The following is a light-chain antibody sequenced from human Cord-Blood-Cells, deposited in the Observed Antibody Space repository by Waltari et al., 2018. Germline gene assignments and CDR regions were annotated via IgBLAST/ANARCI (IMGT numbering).Light chain of an antibody. CDR2: AAS. Sequence: DIQMTQSPSSLSASVGDRVTITCRASQSISSYLNWYQQKPGKVPKLLIYAASSLQSGVPSRFSCSGSGTDFTLPISSLQPEDFATYYCQQSYSTPYTFGQGTKLEIK. CDR3: QQSYSTPYT. J-gene: IGKJ2*01. V-gene: IGKV1-39*01. CDR1: QSISSY.